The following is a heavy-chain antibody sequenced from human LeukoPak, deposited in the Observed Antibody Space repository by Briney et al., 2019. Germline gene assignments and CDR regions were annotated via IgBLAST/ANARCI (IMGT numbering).Heavy chain of an antibody. CDR2: IYYSGST. CDR1: GGSISSSSYY. Sequence: SETLSLTCTVSGGSISSSSYYWGWIRQPPGKGLEWIGSIYYSGSTYYNPSLKSRVTISVDTSKNQFSLKLSSVTAADTAVYYCARGPNCTNGVCREFYFDYWGQGTLVTVSS. D-gene: IGHD2-8*01. CDR3: ARGPNCTNGVCREFYFDY. J-gene: IGHJ4*02. V-gene: IGHV4-39*07.